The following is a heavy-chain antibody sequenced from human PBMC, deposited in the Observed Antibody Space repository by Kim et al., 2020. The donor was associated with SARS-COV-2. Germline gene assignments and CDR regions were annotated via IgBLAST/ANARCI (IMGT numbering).Heavy chain of an antibody. CDR3: AWSGYDDAFDI. Sequence: SETLSLTCAVYGGSFSGYYWSWIRQPPGKGLEWIGEINHSGSTNYNPSLKSRVTISVDTSKNQFSLKLSSVTAADTAVYYCAWSGYDDAFDIWGQGTMVTVSS. J-gene: IGHJ3*02. CDR2: INHSGST. D-gene: IGHD5-12*01. CDR1: GGSFSGYY. V-gene: IGHV4-34*01.